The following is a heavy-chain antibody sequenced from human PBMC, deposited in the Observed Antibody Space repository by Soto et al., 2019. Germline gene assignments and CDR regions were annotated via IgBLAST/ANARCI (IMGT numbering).Heavy chain of an antibody. CDR3: AKVSRKGSAIDFDY. V-gene: IGHV1-8*01. D-gene: IGHD3-10*01. J-gene: IGHJ4*02. CDR1: GYTFSNYD. Sequence: QVQLVQSGAELKKPGASVKVSCKAYGYTFSNYDMNWVRQTTGQGPEWIGWVNPNNGDTGYAQRFQGRVTMTTDISTTTPYMAVTSLRSEDTASYYCAKVSRKGSAIDFDYWGQGTLITVSS. CDR2: VNPNNGDT.